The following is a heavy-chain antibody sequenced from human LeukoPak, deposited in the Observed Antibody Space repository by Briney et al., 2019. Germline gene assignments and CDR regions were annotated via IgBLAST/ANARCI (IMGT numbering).Heavy chain of an antibody. Sequence: PSETLSLTCTVSGDPMSRYYGSWIRQPPGKGLEWSGYIYYSGSTNYNPSLKSRVTMSVDTSKNKFSLNLSSVTAADTAVYYCARGGKYYDYVWGSYIFDYWGQGTLVTVSS. CDR3: ARGGKYYDYVWGSYIFDY. CDR1: GDPMSRYY. J-gene: IGHJ4*02. D-gene: IGHD3-16*01. V-gene: IGHV4-59*01. CDR2: IYYSGST.